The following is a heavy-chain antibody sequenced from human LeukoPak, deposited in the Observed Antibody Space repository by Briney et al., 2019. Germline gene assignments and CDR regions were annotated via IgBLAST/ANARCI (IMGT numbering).Heavy chain of an antibody. D-gene: IGHD6-19*01. V-gene: IGHV1-18*01. CDR2: ISAYNGNT. J-gene: IGHJ4*02. CDR1: GYTFTSYG. CDR3: ARDEIRYSSGCSPLDY. Sequence: VASVKVSCKASGYTFTSYGISWVRQAPGQGPEWMGWISAYNGNTNYAQKLQGRVTMTTDTSTSTAYMELRSLRSDDTAVYYCARDEIRYSSGCSPLDYWGQGTLVTVSS.